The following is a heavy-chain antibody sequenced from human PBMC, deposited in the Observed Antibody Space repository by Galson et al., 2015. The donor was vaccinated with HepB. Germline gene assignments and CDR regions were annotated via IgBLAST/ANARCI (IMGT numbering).Heavy chain of an antibody. Sequence: SVKVSCKASGGTFSSYAISWVRQAPGQGLEWMGGIIPIFGTANYAQKFQGRVTITADESTSTAYMELSSLRSEDTAVYYCARGGWGYCTNGVCYFPRLFDPWGQGTLVTVSS. D-gene: IGHD2-8*01. V-gene: IGHV1-69*13. CDR1: GGTFSSYA. CDR3: ARGGWGYCTNGVCYFPRLFDP. J-gene: IGHJ5*02. CDR2: IIPIFGTA.